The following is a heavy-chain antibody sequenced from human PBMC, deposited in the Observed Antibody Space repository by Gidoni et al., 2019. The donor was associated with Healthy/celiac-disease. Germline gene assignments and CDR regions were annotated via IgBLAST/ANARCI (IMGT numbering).Heavy chain of an antibody. CDR2: INHSGST. CDR1: GGSFSGYY. D-gene: IGHD6-25*01. V-gene: IGHV4-34*01. CDR3: ARGRVYSSATFDY. Sequence: QVQLQQWGAGLLKPSETLSLTCAVYGGSFSGYYWSWIRQPPGKGLEWIGEINHSGSTNYNPSLKSRVTISVDTSKNQFSLKLSSVTAADTAVYYCARGRVYSSATFDYWGQGTLVTVSS. J-gene: IGHJ4*02.